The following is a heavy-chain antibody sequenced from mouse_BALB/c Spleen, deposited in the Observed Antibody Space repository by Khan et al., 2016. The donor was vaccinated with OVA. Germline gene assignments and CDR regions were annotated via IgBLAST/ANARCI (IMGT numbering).Heavy chain of an antibody. CDR1: GFAFSSYD. CDR3: ARPSYYGNPGFTY. D-gene: IGHD2-10*01. CDR2: ISGTGIYT. Sequence: EVQLVESGGGLVKPGGSLKLSCAPSGFAFSSYDMSWVRQTPEKRLEWVATISGTGIYTYYPDSVKGRFTISSDNARNTLYLQMSSLRSEDTALYYCARPSYYGNPGFTYWGQGTLVTVSA. V-gene: IGHV5-9*02. J-gene: IGHJ3*01.